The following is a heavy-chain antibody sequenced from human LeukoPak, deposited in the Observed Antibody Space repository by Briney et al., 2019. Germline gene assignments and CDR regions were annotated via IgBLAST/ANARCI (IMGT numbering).Heavy chain of an antibody. Sequence: PGGSLRLSCAASGFTFSGYYMSWIRQAPGKGLEWVSSISSSSSYIYYADSVKGRFTISRDNAKNSLYLQMNSLRAEDTAVYYCARDRFYGDCVELTDYWGQGTLVTVSS. CDR2: ISSSSSYI. V-gene: IGHV3-21*01. CDR3: ARDRFYGDCVELTDY. CDR1: GFTFSGYY. D-gene: IGHD4-17*01. J-gene: IGHJ4*02.